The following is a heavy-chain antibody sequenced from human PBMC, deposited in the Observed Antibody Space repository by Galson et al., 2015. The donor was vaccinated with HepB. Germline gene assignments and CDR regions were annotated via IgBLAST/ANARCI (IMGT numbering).Heavy chain of an antibody. V-gene: IGHV3-23*01. CDR3: AKDVGATNYGFDY. CDR1: GFTFSSYA. D-gene: IGHD1-26*01. CDR2: ISGSGGST. J-gene: IGHJ4*02. Sequence: SLRLSCAASGFTFSSYAMSWACQAPGKGLEWVSAISGSGGSTYYADSVKGRFTISRDNSKNTLYLQMNSLRAEDTAVYYCAKDVGATNYGFDYWGQGTLVTVSS.